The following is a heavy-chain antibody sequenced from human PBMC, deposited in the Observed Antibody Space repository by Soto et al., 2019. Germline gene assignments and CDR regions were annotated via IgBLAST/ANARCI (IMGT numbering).Heavy chain of an antibody. J-gene: IGHJ1*01. D-gene: IGHD2-21*02. CDR3: ARRMNCGGDCYFFQH. CDR1: GGTFSSYA. CDR2: IIPIFGTA. V-gene: IGHV1-69*13. Sequence: ASVKVSCKASGGTFSSYAISWVRQAPGQGLEWMGGIIPIFGTANYAQKFQGRVTITADESTSTAYMELSSLRSEDTAVYYCARRMNCGGDCYFFQHWGRGTLVTVSS.